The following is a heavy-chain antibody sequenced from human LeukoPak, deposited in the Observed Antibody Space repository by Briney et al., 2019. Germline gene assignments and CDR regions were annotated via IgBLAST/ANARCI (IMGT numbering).Heavy chain of an antibody. CDR1: RFTLSSYN. J-gene: IGHJ3*02. CDR2: IDAGGNFM. D-gene: IGHD3-9*01. V-gene: IGHV3-21*06. CDR3: ARDKGLAIRAYDI. Sequence: GGSLRLSCVTSRFTLSSYNMNWGRQAPGKGLEWGSFIDAGGNFMRYADSVKGRFTISRDNAQNSLFLQLNSLRVGDTAVYYCARDKGLAIRAYDIWGQGTMVTVSS.